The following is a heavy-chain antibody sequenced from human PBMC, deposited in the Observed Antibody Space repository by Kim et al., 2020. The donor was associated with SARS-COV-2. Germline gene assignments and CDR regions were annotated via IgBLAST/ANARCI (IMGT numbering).Heavy chain of an antibody. J-gene: IGHJ4*02. V-gene: IGHV4-4*07. D-gene: IGHD3-16*02. CDR2: IYTSGRT. Sequence: SETLSLTCTVSGDSLSSDYWSWNLQPAGKGLEWIGRIYTSGRTNYNPSLQSRVTMSVDMSKNQFSLKLSSVTAANTAVYYFASALGHWGQGTLVTASS. CDR3: ASALGH. CDR1: GDSLSSDY.